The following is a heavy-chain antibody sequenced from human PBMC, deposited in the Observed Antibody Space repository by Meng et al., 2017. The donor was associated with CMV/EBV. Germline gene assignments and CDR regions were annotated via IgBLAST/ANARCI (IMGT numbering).Heavy chain of an antibody. CDR3: AVNVGGAFDY. D-gene: IGHD3-16*01. CDR1: GYSVSIHSAA. J-gene: IGHJ4*02. V-gene: IGHV6-1*01. Sequence: QVQLQPTRPGMVNPSQTPPPTCAISGYSVSIHSAALNWIRQSPSRGLEWLGRTYYRSKWYNDYAVSVKSRITINPDTSKNQFSLQLNSVTPEDTAVYYCAVNVGGAFDYWGQGTLVTVSS. CDR2: TYYRSKWYN.